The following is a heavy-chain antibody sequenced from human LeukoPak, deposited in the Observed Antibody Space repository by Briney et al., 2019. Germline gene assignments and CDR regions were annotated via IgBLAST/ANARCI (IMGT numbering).Heavy chain of an antibody. V-gene: IGHV4-59*01. Sequence: SETLSLTCTVSGGSISSYYWSWIRQPPGKGLEWIGYIYYSGSTNYNPSLKSRVTISVDTSKNQFSLKLSSVTAADTAVYYCARDRRSRGPYYYGMDVWGQGTTVTVSS. CDR3: ARDRRSRGPYYYGMDV. J-gene: IGHJ6*02. CDR1: GGSISSYY. D-gene: IGHD3-10*01. CDR2: IYYSGST.